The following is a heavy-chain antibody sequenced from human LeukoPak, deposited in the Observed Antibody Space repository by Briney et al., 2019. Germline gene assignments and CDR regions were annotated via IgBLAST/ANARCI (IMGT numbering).Heavy chain of an antibody. CDR3: ARRPAGRAGFDL. CDR2: IFPHDSDT. D-gene: IGHD6-13*01. V-gene: IGHV5-51*01. J-gene: IGHJ3*01. Sequence: PGESLKISCQGSGYGFSSYWIGWVRQMPRKGLEWMGVIFPHDSDTTYSPSFQGQISFSADRSINTAYLQWHSLKASDTAIYYCARRPAGRAGFDLWGQGTLVIVSA. CDR1: GYGFSSYW.